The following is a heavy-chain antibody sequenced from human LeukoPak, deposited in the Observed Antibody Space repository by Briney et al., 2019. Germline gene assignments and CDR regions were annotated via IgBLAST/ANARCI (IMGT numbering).Heavy chain of an antibody. Sequence: GGSLRLSCTVSGFTLSRSAMSWVRQAPGKGLEWVSSINAGGRPFYADPVKGRFTISRDNSNTLYLQLNNVRAEDTAVYFCAQDVTGDASSWGQGSLATVSS. V-gene: IGHV3-23*01. CDR3: AQDVTGDASS. J-gene: IGHJ5*02. CDR2: INAGGRP. CDR1: GFTLSRSA. D-gene: IGHD7-27*01.